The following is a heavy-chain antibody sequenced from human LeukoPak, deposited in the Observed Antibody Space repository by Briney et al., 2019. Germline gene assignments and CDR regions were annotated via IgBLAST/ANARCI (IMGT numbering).Heavy chain of an antibody. J-gene: IGHJ4*02. CDR3: ARWDYDSSGYALYYFDY. D-gene: IGHD3-22*01. CDR2: INTNTGNP. V-gene: IGHV7-4-1*02. CDR1: GYTINSYA. Sequence: ASVKVSCKASGYTINSYAMNWVRQAPGQGLEWMAWINTNTGNPTYAQGFTGRFVFSLDTSVSTAYLQISSLKAEDTAVYYCARWDYDSSGYALYYFDYWGQGTLVTVSS.